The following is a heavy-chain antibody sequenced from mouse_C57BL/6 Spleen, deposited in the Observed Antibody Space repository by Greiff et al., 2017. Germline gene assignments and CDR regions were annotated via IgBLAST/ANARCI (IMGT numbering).Heavy chain of an antibody. CDR2: ISSGSSTI. Sequence: EVQGVESGGGLVKPGGSLKLSCAASGFTFSDSGMHWVRQAPEKGLEWVAYISSGSSTIYYADTVKGRFTISRDNAKNTLFLQMTSLRSEVTSMXYYAKILYFHYRGSGTTLTVSS. V-gene: IGHV5-17*01. CDR3: AKILYFHY. CDR1: GFTFSDSG. J-gene: IGHJ2*01.